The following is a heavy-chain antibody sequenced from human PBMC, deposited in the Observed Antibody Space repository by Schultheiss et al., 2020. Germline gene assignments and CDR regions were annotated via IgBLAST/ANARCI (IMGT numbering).Heavy chain of an antibody. Sequence: GGSLRLSCAASGFTVSSNYMSWVRQAPGKGLEWVSVIYSGGSTYYADSVKGRFTISRDNSKNTLYLQMNSLRAEDTAVYYCTTDPAYVKRYYWGQGTLVTVSS. J-gene: IGHJ4*02. D-gene: IGHD3-10*02. CDR3: TTDPAYVKRYY. CDR2: IYSGGST. CDR1: GFTVSSNY. V-gene: IGHV3-66*01.